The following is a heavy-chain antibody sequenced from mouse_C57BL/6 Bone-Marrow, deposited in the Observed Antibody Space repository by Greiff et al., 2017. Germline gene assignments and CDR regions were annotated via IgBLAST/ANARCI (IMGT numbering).Heavy chain of an antibody. CDR1: GYTFTSYG. D-gene: IGHD1-1*01. CDR2: IYPRSGNT. Sequence: QVQLQHSGAELARPGASVKLSCKASGYTFTSYGISWVKQRTGQGLEWIGEIYPRSGNTYYNEKFKGKATLTADKSSSTAYMELRSLTSEDSAVYFCARPSVVAHFDYWGQGTTLTVSS. CDR3: ARPSVVAHFDY. J-gene: IGHJ2*01. V-gene: IGHV1-81*01.